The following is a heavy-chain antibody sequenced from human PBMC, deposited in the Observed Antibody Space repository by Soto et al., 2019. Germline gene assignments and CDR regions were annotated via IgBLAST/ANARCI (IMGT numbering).Heavy chain of an antibody. J-gene: IGHJ4*02. Sequence: QVQLVQSGAEVKKPGASVKVSCKASGYTFTGNYMHWVRQATGQGFEWMGWINVNSGCTKYAQKFQGWVTMTRDTSLSPAYMELCELRSDARAVYCCARGDTLSLYPQLEYWGQGTLVTVSS. V-gene: IGHV1-2*04. D-gene: IGHD3-16*02. CDR3: ARGDTLSLYPQLEY. CDR1: GYTFTGNY. CDR2: INVNSGCT.